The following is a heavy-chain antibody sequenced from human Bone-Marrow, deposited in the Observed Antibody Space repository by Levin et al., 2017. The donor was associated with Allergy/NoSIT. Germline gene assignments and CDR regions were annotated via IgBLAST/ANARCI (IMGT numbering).Heavy chain of an antibody. Sequence: GESLKISCVASGFSVSSNYMTWVRQVPGKGLEWVSFMYAGGSTYYTDSVKDRFTISRDNSKNTLYLQMNSLRGEDTAVYYCARGHSQGVTSGKYLSGFFDYWGQGTVVTVSS. J-gene: IGHJ4*02. CDR1: GFSVSSNY. CDR2: MYAGGST. D-gene: IGHD5-12*01. V-gene: IGHV3-66*01. CDR3: ARGHSQGVTSGKYLSGFFDY.